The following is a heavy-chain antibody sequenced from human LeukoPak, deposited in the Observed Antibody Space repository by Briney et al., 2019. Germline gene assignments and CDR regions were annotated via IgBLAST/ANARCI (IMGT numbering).Heavy chain of an antibody. J-gene: IGHJ4*02. CDR2: IYYSGST. V-gene: IGHV4-59*08. CDR1: GGSISSYY. Sequence: SETLSLTCTVSGGSISSYYWSWIRQPPGKGLEWIGYIYYSGSTNYNPSLKSRVTISVDTSKNQFSLKLSSVTAADTAVYYCASLSSGYQSNYWGQGTLVTVSS. CDR3: ASLSSGYQSNY. D-gene: IGHD3-22*01.